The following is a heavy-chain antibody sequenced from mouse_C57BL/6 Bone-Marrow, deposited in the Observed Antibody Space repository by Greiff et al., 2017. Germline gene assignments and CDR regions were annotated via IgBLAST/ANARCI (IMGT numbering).Heavy chain of an antibody. J-gene: IGHJ1*03. CDR3: AICLLLDV. CDR2: IHPSDSAT. V-gene: IGHV1-74*01. Sequence: VQLQQPGAELVKPGASVKVSCKASGYTFTSYWMHWVKQRPGQGLEWIGRIHPSDSATNYNQKFKGKATLTVNKASSTAYMQLSSLTSEDSAVYYCAICLLLDVWGTGTTVTVSS. CDR1: GYTFTSYW. D-gene: IGHD1-1*01.